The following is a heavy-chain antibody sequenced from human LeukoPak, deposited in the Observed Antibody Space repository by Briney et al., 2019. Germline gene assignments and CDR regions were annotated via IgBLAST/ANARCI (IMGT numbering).Heavy chain of an antibody. D-gene: IGHD3-22*01. CDR1: GGSISSGSYY. CDR2: IYTSGST. Sequence: SQTLSLTCTVSGGSISSGSYYWSWIRQPAGKGLEWIGRIYTSGSTNYNPSLKSRVTISVDTSKNQFSLKLSSVTAADTAVYYCARDGPLGYYGSSGSIDYWGQGTLSPSPQ. CDR3: ARDGPLGYYGSSGSIDY. J-gene: IGHJ4*02. V-gene: IGHV4-61*02.